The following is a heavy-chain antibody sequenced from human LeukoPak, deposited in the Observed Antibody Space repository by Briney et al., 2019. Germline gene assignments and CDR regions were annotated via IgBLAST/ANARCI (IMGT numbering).Heavy chain of an antibody. CDR1: GGSFSGYY. V-gene: IGHV4-34*01. J-gene: IGHJ4*02. D-gene: IGHD3-16*02. Sequence: SETLSLTCAVYGGSFSGYYWSWIRQPPGKGLEWIGEINHSGSTNYNPSLKSRVTISVDTSKNQFSLKLSSVTAADTAAYYCARQRIMITFGGVIGRLYFDYWGQGTLVTVSS. CDR2: INHSGST. CDR3: ARQRIMITFGGVIGRLYFDY.